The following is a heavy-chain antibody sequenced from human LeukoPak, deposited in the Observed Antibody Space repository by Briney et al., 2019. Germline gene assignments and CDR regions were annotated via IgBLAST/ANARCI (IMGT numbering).Heavy chain of an antibody. CDR1: GFTFSSYA. V-gene: IGHV3-23*01. Sequence: PGGSLRLSCAASGFTFSSYAMSWVRQAPGKGLEWVSAISGSGGSTYNPSSVKGRFTNSRDKSKNTLYMQMNSLRAEDTAVYYCAKDFADCSSTSCPPPDVWGKGTTVTVSS. D-gene: IGHD2-2*01. CDR2: ISGSGGST. CDR3: AKDFADCSSTSCPPPDV. J-gene: IGHJ6*04.